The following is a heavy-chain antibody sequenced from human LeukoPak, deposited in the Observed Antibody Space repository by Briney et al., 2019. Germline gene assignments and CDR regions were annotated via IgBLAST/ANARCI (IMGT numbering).Heavy chain of an antibody. CDR3: ARDRPGRYCSSTSCYTASPFDP. CDR2: IIPKFGTA. CDR1: RGTFSSHA. J-gene: IGHJ5*02. D-gene: IGHD2-2*02. V-gene: IGHV1-69*01. Sequence: ASVKVSCKASRGTFSSHAISWVRQAPGQGLEWMGGIIPKFGTANYAQKFQGRVTITADESTSTAYMELSSLRSEDTAVYYCARDRPGRYCSSTSCYTASPFDPWGQGTLVIVSS.